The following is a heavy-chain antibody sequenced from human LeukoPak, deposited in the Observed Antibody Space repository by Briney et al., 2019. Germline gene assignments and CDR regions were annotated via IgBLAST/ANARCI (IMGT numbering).Heavy chain of an antibody. Sequence: ASVKVSCKASGYTFTSYGISWVRQAPGQGLEWMGWISAYNGNTNYAQKLQGRVTMTTDTSTSTAYMELRSLRSEDTAVYYCARGSASYSITNWFDPWGQGTLVTVSS. CDR2: ISAYNGNT. CDR3: ARGSASYSITNWFDP. CDR1: GYTFTSYG. D-gene: IGHD6-13*01. J-gene: IGHJ5*02. V-gene: IGHV1-18*01.